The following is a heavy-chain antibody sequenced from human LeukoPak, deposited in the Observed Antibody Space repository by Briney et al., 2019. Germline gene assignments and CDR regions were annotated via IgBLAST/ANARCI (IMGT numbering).Heavy chain of an antibody. V-gene: IGHV3-23*01. D-gene: IGHD3-22*01. CDR2: ISGSGGTA. CDR1: GFTFSIYA. Sequence: GGSLRLSCAASGFTFSIYAMSWVRQAPGNGLEGVSAISGSGGTAYYADSVKGQFTISRDNSKNTLYLQMNSLRAEDTAVYYCAKKGYYDGSGYYMYYFDHWGQGTLVTVSS. J-gene: IGHJ4*02. CDR3: AKKGYYDGSGYYMYYFDH.